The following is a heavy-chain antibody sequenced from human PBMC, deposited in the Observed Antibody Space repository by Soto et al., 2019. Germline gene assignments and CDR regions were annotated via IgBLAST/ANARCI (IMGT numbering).Heavy chain of an antibody. CDR3: ARDLGGWPDY. CDR2: INAGNGNT. D-gene: IGHD2-15*01. Sequence: QVQLVQSGAEVKKPGASVKVSCKASGYTFTSYAMHWVRQAPGQRLEWMGWINAGNGNTKYSLKFQGSVSITRDTTASTAYMKLSSLRSEETAVYYCARDLGGWPDYWGQGTLVTVSS. CDR1: GYTFTSYA. J-gene: IGHJ4*02. V-gene: IGHV1-3*01.